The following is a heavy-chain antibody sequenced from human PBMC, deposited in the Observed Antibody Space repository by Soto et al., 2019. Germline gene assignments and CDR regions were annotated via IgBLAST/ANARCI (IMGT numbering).Heavy chain of an antibody. J-gene: IGHJ4*02. CDR3: ASYDVAAADYYFDY. Sequence: SETLSLTCTVSGGSISSSSYYWGWIRQPPGKGLEWIGSIYYSGSTYYNPSLKSRVTISVDTSKNQFSLKLSSVTAADAVVYYCASYDVAAADYYFDYWGQGTLVTVSS. D-gene: IGHD6-13*01. CDR2: IYYSGST. CDR1: GGSISSSSYY. V-gene: IGHV4-39*01.